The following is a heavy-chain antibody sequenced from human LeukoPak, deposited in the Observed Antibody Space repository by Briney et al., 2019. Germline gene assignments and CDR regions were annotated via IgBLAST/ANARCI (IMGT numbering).Heavy chain of an antibody. J-gene: IGHJ4*02. CDR2: IYPGDSDT. D-gene: IGHD5-24*01. V-gene: IGHV5-51*01. Sequence: GESLKISCKSSGYSFTSYWIGWVRQMPGKGLEWMGIIYPGDSDTTYSPSFQGQVTISVDKSISTAYLQWSSLKASDTAMYYCASSLDGYNWDYWGQGTLVTVPS. CDR3: ASSLDGYNWDY. CDR1: GYSFTSYW.